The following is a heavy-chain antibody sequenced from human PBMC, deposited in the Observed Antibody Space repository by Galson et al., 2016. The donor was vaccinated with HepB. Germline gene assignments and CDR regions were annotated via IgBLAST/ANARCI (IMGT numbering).Heavy chain of an antibody. V-gene: IGHV4-4*02. D-gene: IGHD4-23*01. J-gene: IGHJ3*02. CDR3: ARGPHIGQTRTGFDI. CDR1: GGSISSSDW. CDR2: IYHGGNT. Sequence: ETLSLTCTVSGGSISSSDWWSWVRQPPGKGLEWIGEIYHGGNTNYNPSLLSLRSRVTISVDRSNNQFSLRLNSVTAADTAVYYCARGPHIGQTRTGFDIWGQGTMVTVSS.